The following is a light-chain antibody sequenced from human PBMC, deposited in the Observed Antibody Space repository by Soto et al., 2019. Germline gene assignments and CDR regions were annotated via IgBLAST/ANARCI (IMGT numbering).Light chain of an antibody. V-gene: IGLV2-11*01. CDR3: CSYAGSYTFYV. CDR1: SSDVGNYNY. Sequence: QSALTQPRSVSGSPGQSVTISCTGTSSDVGNYNYVSWYQQHLGKAPKLMIYDVSKRPSGVPDRFSGSKSGNTASLTISGLQAEDEADYYCCSYAGSYTFYVFGTGTKVTVL. CDR2: DVS. J-gene: IGLJ1*01.